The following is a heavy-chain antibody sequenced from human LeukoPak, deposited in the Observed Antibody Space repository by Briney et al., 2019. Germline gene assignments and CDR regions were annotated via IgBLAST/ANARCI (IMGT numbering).Heavy chain of an antibody. V-gene: IGHV4-34*01. D-gene: IGHD3-3*01. CDR3: ARGAPYYDFWSGSPLGDYYYYYGMDV. CDR2: INHSGST. J-gene: IGHJ6*02. CDR1: GGSFSGYY. Sequence: SETLSLTCAVYGGSFSGYYWSWIRQPPGKGLEWIGEINHSGSTNCNPSLKSRVTISVDTSKNQFSLKLSSVTAADTAVYYCARGAPYYDFWSGSPLGDYYYYYGMDVWGQGTTVTVSS.